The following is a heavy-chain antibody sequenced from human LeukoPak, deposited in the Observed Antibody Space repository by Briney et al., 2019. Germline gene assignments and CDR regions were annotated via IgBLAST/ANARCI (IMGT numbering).Heavy chain of an antibody. V-gene: IGHV3-30*02. J-gene: IGHJ6*04. CDR3: TTVVEPSTS. D-gene: IGHD2-2*01. CDR2: IRFDGSHK. CDR1: GFTFSSYG. Sequence: GGSLRLSCAASGFTFSSYGMHWVRQAPGKGLEWVAFIRFDGSHKYYADSVKGRFTISRDNSKSTVYLQMNSLKTEDTAVYYCTTVVEPSTSWGKGTTATVSS.